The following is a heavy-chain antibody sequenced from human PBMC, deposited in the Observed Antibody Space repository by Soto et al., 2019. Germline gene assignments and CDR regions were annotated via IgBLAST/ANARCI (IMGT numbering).Heavy chain of an antibody. CDR1: GYSFTSYW. CDR2: IDPSDSYT. CDR3: ASEYYYDSSGSKPIDY. J-gene: IGHJ4*02. Sequence: PGESLKISCKGSGYSFTSYWISWVRQMPGKGLEWMGRIDPSDSYTNYSPSFQGHVTISADKSISTAYLQWSSLKASDTAMYYCASEYYYDSSGSKPIDYWGKGTRVTVSS. V-gene: IGHV5-10-1*01. D-gene: IGHD3-22*01.